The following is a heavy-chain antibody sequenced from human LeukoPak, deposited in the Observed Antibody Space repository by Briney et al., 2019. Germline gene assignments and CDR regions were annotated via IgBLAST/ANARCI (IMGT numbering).Heavy chain of an antibody. J-gene: IGHJ5*02. Sequence: GGSLRLSCVASGFTFSSYAMSWVRQAPGKGLEWVSLISTSSRTHYADSMKGRFTISRDNSRNTLDREINSLRAEDTAVYYCARDDPLAVAGNWFDPWGQGTLVTVSS. CDR3: ARDDPLAVAGNWFDP. CDR1: GFTFSSYA. CDR2: ISTSSRT. V-gene: IGHV3-23*01. D-gene: IGHD6-19*01.